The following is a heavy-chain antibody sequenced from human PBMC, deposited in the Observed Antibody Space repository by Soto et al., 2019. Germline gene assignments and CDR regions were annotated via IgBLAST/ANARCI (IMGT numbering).Heavy chain of an antibody. D-gene: IGHD6-13*01. CDR3: AKGSSSWYGYYYYGMDV. V-gene: IGHV3-23*04. CDR1: GFTFSSYA. CDR2: ISGSGGST. J-gene: IGHJ6*02. Sequence: EVQLVESGGGLVQPGGSLRLSCAASGFTFSSYAMSWVRQAPGKGLEWVSAISGSGGSTYYADSVKGRFTISRDNSKNTLYLQMNSLRAEDTAVYYCAKGSSSWYGYYYYGMDVWGQGTTVTVSS.